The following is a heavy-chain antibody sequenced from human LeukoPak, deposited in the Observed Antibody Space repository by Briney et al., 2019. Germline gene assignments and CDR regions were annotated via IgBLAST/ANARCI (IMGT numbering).Heavy chain of an antibody. V-gene: IGHV1-69*04. J-gene: IGHJ4*02. CDR2: IIPILGIA. CDR1: GYTFTSYY. Sequence: SVKVSCKASGYTFTSYYMHWVRQAPGQGLEWMGRIIPILGIANYAQKFQGRVTITADKSTSAAYMELSSLRSEDTAVYYCARDYPGSGWYPRDWGQGTLVTVSS. D-gene: IGHD6-19*01. CDR3: ARDYPGSGWYPRD.